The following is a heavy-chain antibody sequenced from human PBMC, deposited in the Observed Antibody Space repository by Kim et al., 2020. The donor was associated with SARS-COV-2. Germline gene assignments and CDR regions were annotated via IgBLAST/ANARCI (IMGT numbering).Heavy chain of an antibody. CDR3: ARVGGYNWNYVADY. D-gene: IGHD1-7*01. V-gene: IGHV4-30-4*01. J-gene: IGHJ4*02. CDR1: GGSISSGDYY. Sequence: SETLSLTCTVSGGSISSGDYYWSWIRQPPGKGLEWIGYIYYSGSTYYNPSLKSRVTISVDTSKNQFSLKLSSVTAADTAVYYCARVGGYNWNYVADYWGQGTLVTVSS. CDR2: IYYSGST.